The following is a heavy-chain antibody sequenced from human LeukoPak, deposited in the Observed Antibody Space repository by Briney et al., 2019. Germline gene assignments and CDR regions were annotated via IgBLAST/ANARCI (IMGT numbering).Heavy chain of an antibody. V-gene: IGHV3-21*05. CDR2: ISSSSSYI. D-gene: IGHD2-2*01. CDR3: ARDGDDCSSTSCYLGDYYYYYMDV. Sequence: SGGSLRLSCAASGFTFSSYSMNWVRQAPGKGLEWVSYISSSSSYIYYADSVKGRFTISRDNAKNSLYLQMNSLRAEDTAVYYCARDGDDCSSTSCYLGDYYYYYMDVWGKGTTVTVSS. J-gene: IGHJ6*03. CDR1: GFTFSSYS.